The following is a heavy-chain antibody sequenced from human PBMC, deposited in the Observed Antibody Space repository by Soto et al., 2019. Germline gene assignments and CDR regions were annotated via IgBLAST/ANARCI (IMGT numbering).Heavy chain of an antibody. J-gene: IGHJ4*02. Sequence: TSETLSLTCAVSGGSISSGGYYWSWIRQPPGKGLEWIGYIYYSGSTNYNPSLKSRVTMSVDTSKNQFSLKLSSVTAADTAVYYCARESRDGQNNFDYWGQGTQVTVSS. CDR3: ARESRDGQNNFDY. CDR2: IYYSGST. CDR1: GGSISSGGYY. V-gene: IGHV4-61*08.